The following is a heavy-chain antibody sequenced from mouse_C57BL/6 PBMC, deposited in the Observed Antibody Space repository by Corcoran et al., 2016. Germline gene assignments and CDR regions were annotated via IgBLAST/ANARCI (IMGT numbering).Heavy chain of an antibody. CDR2: INTYSGVP. V-gene: IGHV9-3*01. CDR1: GYTFTTYG. J-gene: IGHJ2*01. CDR3: ARNYSNYEDY. D-gene: IGHD2-5*01. Sequence: QIQLVQSGPELKKPGETVKISCKASGYTFTTYGMSWVKQAPGKGLKWMGWINTYSGVPTYADDFKGRFAFSLETSASTAYLQINNLKNEDTATYFGARNYSNYEDYWGQGTTLTVSS.